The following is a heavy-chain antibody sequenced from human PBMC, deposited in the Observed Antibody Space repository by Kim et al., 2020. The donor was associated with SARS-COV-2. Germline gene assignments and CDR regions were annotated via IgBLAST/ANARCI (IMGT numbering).Heavy chain of an antibody. Sequence: SVKGRFTISRDNSKNSLYLQMNSLRTEDTALYYCATDIPAAITYYYYGMDVWGQGTTVTVSS. CDR3: ATDIPAAITYYYYGMDV. V-gene: IGHV3-43*01. D-gene: IGHD2-2*01. J-gene: IGHJ6*02.